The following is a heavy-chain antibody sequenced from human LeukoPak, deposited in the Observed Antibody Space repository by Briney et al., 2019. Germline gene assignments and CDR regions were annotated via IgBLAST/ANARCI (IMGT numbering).Heavy chain of an antibody. J-gene: IGHJ4*02. CDR2: IYYSGST. CDR3: ARHFGGSNYYFDY. V-gene: IGHV4-59*08. D-gene: IGHD2-15*01. CDR1: GGSISSYY. Sequence: SETLSLSCTVSGGSISSYYWRWIRQPPGKGLEWIGYIYYSGSTNYNPSLKSRVTISVDTSKNQFSLKLSSVTAADTAVYYCARHFGGSNYYFDYWGQGTLVTVSS.